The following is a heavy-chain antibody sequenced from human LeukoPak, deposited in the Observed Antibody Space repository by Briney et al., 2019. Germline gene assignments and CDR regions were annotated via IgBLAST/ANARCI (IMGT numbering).Heavy chain of an antibody. CDR1: GFTFSTYW. J-gene: IGHJ4*02. V-gene: IGHV3-7*01. CDR2: IKQDGSEK. CDR3: ARGYVGVTPC. Sequence: PGGSLRLSCAASGFTFSTYWMSWVRQAPGKGLEWVANIKQDGSEKYYVESVKGRFTISRDNAKNSVYLQMNSLRAEDTAVYYCARGYVGVTPCWGQGTLVTVSS. D-gene: IGHD1-26*01.